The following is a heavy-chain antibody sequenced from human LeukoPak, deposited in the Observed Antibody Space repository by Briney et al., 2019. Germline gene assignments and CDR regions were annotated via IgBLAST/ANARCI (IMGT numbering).Heavy chain of an antibody. Sequence: SVKVSCKASGGTFSSYAISWVRQAPGQGLEWMGRIIPILGIANYAQKFQGRVTITADKSASTAYMELSSLRSEDTAVYYCARDGIAVAGPSEYWGQGTLVTVSS. CDR2: IIPILGIA. CDR3: ARDGIAVAGPSEY. CDR1: GGTFSSYA. D-gene: IGHD6-19*01. V-gene: IGHV1-69*04. J-gene: IGHJ4*02.